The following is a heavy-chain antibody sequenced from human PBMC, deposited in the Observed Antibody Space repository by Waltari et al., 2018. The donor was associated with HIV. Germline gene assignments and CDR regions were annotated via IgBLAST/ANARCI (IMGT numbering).Heavy chain of an antibody. J-gene: IGHJ5*02. CDR3: AKGGRAVAGNWFDP. Sequence: VQLLESGGGLVQTGGSLGRSCAASGLTFSNSAINWVRQAPGKGLEWVSAISGRGGSTHYADSVKGRFSISRDNSKNTLYLQMNSLRPEDTAIYYCAKGGRAVAGNWFDPWGQGTLVTVSS. CDR2: ISGRGGST. V-gene: IGHV3-23*01. D-gene: IGHD6-19*01. CDR1: GLTFSNSA.